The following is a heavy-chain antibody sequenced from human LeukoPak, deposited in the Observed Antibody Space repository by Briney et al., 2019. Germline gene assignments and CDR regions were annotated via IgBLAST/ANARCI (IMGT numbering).Heavy chain of an antibody. D-gene: IGHD1-1*01. CDR1: GFIFSNYW. Sequence: GGSLRLSCAASGFIFSNYWMSWVRLAPGKGPEWVANINQPGSKTYYVDSVRGRFTVSRDNAKNSLYLQMDSLTGEDTAVYYCARSDGTGTVDYWGQGIQVTVSS. V-gene: IGHV3-7*01. CDR2: INQPGSKT. CDR3: ARSDGTGTVDY. J-gene: IGHJ4*02.